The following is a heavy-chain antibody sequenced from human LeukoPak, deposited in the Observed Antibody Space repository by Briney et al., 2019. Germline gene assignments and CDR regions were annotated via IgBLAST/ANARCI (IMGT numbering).Heavy chain of an antibody. V-gene: IGHV5-51*01. D-gene: IGHD5-18*01. J-gene: IGHJ4*02. CDR2: IYPCDSDT. CDR3: ARRVDTAMVTAFWDY. Sequence: GESLKISFKGSGYSFTSYWIGWVRQMPGKGLEWMGIIYPCDSDTRYSPSFQGQVTISADKSISTAYLQLSSLKASDPAMYYCARRVDTAMVTAFWDYWGQGTLVTVSS. CDR1: GYSFTSYW.